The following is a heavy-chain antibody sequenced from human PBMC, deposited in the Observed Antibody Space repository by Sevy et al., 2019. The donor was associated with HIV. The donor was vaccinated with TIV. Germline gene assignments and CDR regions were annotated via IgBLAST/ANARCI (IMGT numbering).Heavy chain of an antibody. J-gene: IGHJ5*02. Sequence: ASVKVSCKASGYTFTGYYMHWVRQAPGQGLEWMGWINPNSGGTNYAQKFQGRVTMTRDTSISTAYMELSRLRSDDTAVYYCARDPALDSSDITISPLFDPWGQGTLVTVSS. CDR2: INPNSGGT. CDR3: ARDPALDSSDITISPLFDP. CDR1: GYTFTGYY. V-gene: IGHV1-2*02. D-gene: IGHD3-9*01.